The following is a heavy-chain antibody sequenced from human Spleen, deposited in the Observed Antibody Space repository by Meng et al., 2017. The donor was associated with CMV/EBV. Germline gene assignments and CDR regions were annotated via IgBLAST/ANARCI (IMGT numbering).Heavy chain of an antibody. J-gene: IGHJ4*02. D-gene: IGHD6-19*01. CDR2: LYQSGST. CDR3: ATPRAGFASGWSFDY. Sequence: SETLSLTCAVYGGSFSAHYWSWIRQPPGKGLEWIGSLYQSGSTFYNPSLKSRVTISVDTSKNHFSLKLSSVTAADTAVYYCATPRAGFASGWSFDYWGQGALVTVSS. V-gene: IGHV4-34*01. CDR1: GGSFSAHY.